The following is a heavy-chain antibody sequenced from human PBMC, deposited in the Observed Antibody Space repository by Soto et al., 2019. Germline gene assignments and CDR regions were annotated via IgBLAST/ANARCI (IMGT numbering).Heavy chain of an antibody. CDR2: ISDSGGST. CDR3: AKSFSSWYRLHAF. D-gene: IGHD6-13*01. J-gene: IGHJ4*02. Sequence: PGGSLRLSCAASGFTFSSYAMSWVRQAPGKGLEWVSAISDSGGSTYYADSVKGRFTISRDNSKNTLYLQMNSLRAEDTAVYYSAKSFSSWYRLHAFWGKGTPVPVSS. V-gene: IGHV3-23*01. CDR1: GFTFSSYA.